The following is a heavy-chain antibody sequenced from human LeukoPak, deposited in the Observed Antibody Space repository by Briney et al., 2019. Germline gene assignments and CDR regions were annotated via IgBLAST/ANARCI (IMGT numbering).Heavy chain of an antibody. J-gene: IGHJ3*02. CDR1: GYTFTSYY. D-gene: IGHD6-13*01. Sequence: ASVKVSCKASGYTFTSYYMHWVRQAPGQGLEWMGIINPSGGSTSYAQKFQGRVTMTRDTSTSTVYMELSSLRAEDTAVYYCAKEGDSSSWFDAFDIWGQGTMVTVSS. CDR3: AKEGDSSSWFDAFDI. V-gene: IGHV1-46*01. CDR2: INPSGGST.